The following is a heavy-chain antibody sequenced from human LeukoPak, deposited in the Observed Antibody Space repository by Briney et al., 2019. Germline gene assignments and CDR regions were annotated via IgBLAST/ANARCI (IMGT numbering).Heavy chain of an antibody. CDR2: INHSGST. Sequence: PSETLSLTCAVYGGSFSGYYWSWIRQPPGKGLEWFGEINHSGSTNYNPSLKSRVTISVDTSKNQFSLKLSSVTAADTAVYYCARVVGSSSWYQRFDPWGQGTLVTVSS. D-gene: IGHD6-13*01. CDR3: ARVVGSSSWYQRFDP. CDR1: GGSFSGYY. J-gene: IGHJ5*02. V-gene: IGHV4-34*01.